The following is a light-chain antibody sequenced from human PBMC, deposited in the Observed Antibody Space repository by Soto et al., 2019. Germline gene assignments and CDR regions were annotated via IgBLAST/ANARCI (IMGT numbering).Light chain of an antibody. CDR1: QSVRSDY. Sequence: EIVLTQSPGTLSLSPGERATLSCRASQSVRSDYLAWYQQTPGQAPRLLIYGASSRATGSPDRFSGSGSGTYFTLTISRLEPEDFAVFYCQQYGSSLSITFGQGTRLEIK. V-gene: IGKV3-20*01. CDR2: GAS. CDR3: QQYGSSLSIT. J-gene: IGKJ5*01.